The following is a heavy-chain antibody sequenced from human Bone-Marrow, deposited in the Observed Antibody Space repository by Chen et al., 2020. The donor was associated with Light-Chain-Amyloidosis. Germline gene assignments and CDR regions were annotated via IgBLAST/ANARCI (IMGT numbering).Heavy chain of an antibody. CDR2: ISVSGGRT. J-gene: IGHJ6*02. CDR3: AKGKSGYDSRSPTDV. CDR1: GFTFSSYA. Sequence: EVQLLESGGGLVQPGGSLRLSCAASGFTFSSYAMSWVRQAPGKGLEWVSAISVSGGRTYYADSVKGRFTISRDNSQNTLYLQMNSLRAEDTAVYYCAKGKSGYDSRSPTDVWGQGTTVTVSS. D-gene: IGHD5-12*01. V-gene: IGHV3-23*01.